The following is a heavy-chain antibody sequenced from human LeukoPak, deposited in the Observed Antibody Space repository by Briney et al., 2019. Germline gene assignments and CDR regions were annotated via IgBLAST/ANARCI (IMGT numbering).Heavy chain of an antibody. CDR2: ITCNSNNI. D-gene: IGHD3-22*01. J-gene: IGHJ5*01. CDR3: ARVSGYPFFDS. V-gene: IGHV3-48*01. Sequence: GGSLRLSCAGSGFTFSDYSMNWVRQAPGGGLEWLSYITCNSNNIYSTDSVKGRFTISRDNAKNSVYLQMNSLRADDTAVYYCARVSGYPFFDS. CDR1: GFTFSDYS.